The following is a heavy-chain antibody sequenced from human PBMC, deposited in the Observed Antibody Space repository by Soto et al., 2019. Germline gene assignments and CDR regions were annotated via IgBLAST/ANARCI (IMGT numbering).Heavy chain of an antibody. J-gene: IGHJ5*01. V-gene: IGHV4-30-4*01. CDR3: ARGRYCLAGRCFPNWFDS. CDR2: IYKSATT. Sequence: SSETLSLTCSVSGDSISTVDYFWAWIRQPPGQALEYIGYIYKSATTYYNPSFESRVAISLDTSKSQFSLNVTSVTAADTAVYFCARGRYCLAGRCFPNWFDSWGQGXLVTVSS. CDR1: GDSISTVDYF. D-gene: IGHD2-15*01.